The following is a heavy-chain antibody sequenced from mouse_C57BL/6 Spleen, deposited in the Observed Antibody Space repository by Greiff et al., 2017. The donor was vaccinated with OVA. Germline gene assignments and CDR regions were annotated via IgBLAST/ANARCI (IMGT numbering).Heavy chain of an antibody. J-gene: IGHJ2*01. Sequence: VKLQESGPELVKPGASVKISCKASGYSFTSYYIHWVKQRPGQGLEWIGWIYPGSGNTKYNEKFKGKATLTADTSSSTAYMQLSSLTSEDSAVYYCARDGYYGSSFDYWGQGTTRTVSS. CDR1: GYSFTSYY. CDR2: IYPGSGNT. CDR3: ARDGYYGSSFDY. V-gene: IGHV1-66*01. D-gene: IGHD1-1*01.